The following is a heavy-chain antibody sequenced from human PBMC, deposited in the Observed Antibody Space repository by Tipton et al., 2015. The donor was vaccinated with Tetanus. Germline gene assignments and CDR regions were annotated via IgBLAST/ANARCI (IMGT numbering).Heavy chain of an antibody. CDR3: ARAVRGRDVFDV. J-gene: IGHJ3*01. CDR1: GFTFNDFA. CDR2: VSGAGGSK. V-gene: IGHV3-9*01. D-gene: IGHD3-10*01. Sequence: RSLRLSCVGSGFTFNDFAMHWVRQVSGKGLEWVSAVSGAGGSKVYADSVKGRFTISRDNANNSLYLQMSSLRPEDTALYYCARAVRGRDVFDVWGQGTVATVSS.